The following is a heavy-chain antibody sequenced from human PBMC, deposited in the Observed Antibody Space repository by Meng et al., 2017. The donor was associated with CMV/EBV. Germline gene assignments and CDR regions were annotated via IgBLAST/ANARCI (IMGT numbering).Heavy chain of an antibody. CDR1: SGSFSSSKW. CDR3: ARADSSYFDVSAYYPDAFDI. J-gene: IGHJ3*02. Sequence: SETLSLTCVVSSGSFSSSKWWSWVRQPPGKGLEWIGAIHHSGTPNYNASLKSRVTMSVDKSKNHFSLSPTSVTAADTAVYFCARADSSYFDVSAYYPDAFDIWGQGTVVTVSS. D-gene: IGHD3-22*01. V-gene: IGHV4/OR15-8*03. CDR2: IHHSGTP.